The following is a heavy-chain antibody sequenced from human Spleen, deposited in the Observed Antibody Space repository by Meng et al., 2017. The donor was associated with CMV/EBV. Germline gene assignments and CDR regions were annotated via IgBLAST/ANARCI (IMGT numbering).Heavy chain of an antibody. Sequence: GESLKISCVGSGFTFSSSGMHWVRQAPGKGLEWVAFMRFDGSDIHHVDAVKGRFTISRDNSKNTLYLQMNSLRAEDTAMYYCARDGMWSGPFDFWGQGALVTVSS. D-gene: IGHD3-3*01. CDR3: ARDGMWSGPFDF. CDR1: GFTFSSSG. CDR2: MRFDGSDI. J-gene: IGHJ4*02. V-gene: IGHV3-30*02.